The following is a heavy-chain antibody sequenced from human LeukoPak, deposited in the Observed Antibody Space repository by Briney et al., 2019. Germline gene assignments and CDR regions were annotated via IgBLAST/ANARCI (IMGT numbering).Heavy chain of an antibody. CDR1: GYTFTSYG. CDR3: ARVTYYYDSSDPAWFDP. CDR2: ISAYNGNT. J-gene: IGHJ5*02. D-gene: IGHD3-22*01. V-gene: IGHV1-18*01. Sequence: ASVKVSCKASGYTFTSYGISWVRQAPGQGLEWMGWISAYNGNTNYAQKLQGRVTMTTDTSTSTAYMELRSLRSDDTAVYYCARVTYYYDSSDPAWFDPWGQGTPVTVSS.